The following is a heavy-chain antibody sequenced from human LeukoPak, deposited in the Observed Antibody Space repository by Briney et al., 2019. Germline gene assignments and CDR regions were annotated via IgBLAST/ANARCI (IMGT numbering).Heavy chain of an antibody. D-gene: IGHD3-10*01. CDR2: IYHSGTT. CDR1: GDSISNTNYY. J-gene: IGHJ4*02. CDR3: ARGPTLWLNFDH. Sequence: SETLSLTCTVSGDSISNTNYYWGWIHQPPGKGLEWIGTIYHSGTTYDNPSLKRRVTISVDTSKNQLSLNLTSVTAADTAVYFCARGPTLWLNFDHWGQGALITVSS. V-gene: IGHV4-39*01.